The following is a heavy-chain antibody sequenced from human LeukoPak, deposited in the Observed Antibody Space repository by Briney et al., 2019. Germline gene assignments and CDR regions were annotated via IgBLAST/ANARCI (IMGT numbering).Heavy chain of an antibody. J-gene: IGHJ4*02. CDR1: GYILTELS. V-gene: IGHV1-24*01. CDR2: LDPKNGET. CDR3: ATPPGYCSRGSCYSLDY. Sequence: ASVKVSCNVSGYILTELSMQWVRQAPGKGLEWMGGLDPKNGETIFAQKFQGRVTMTEDTSTDTAYMELSSLRSEDTAMYYCATPPGYCSRGSCYSLDYWGQGTLVTVSS. D-gene: IGHD2-15*01.